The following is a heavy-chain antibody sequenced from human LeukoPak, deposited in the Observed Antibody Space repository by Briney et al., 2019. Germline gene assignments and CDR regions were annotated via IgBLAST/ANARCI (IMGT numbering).Heavy chain of an antibody. V-gene: IGHV3-30*18. Sequence: PGGSLRLSCAASGFTFSSYGMHWVRQAPGKGLEWVAVISYDGSKKYYADSVKGRFTISRDNSKNTLYLQMNSLRAEDTAVYYCAKGGQELPFDYWGQGTLVTVSS. D-gene: IGHD1-26*01. CDR2: ISYDGSKK. CDR3: AKGGQELPFDY. CDR1: GFTFSSYG. J-gene: IGHJ4*02.